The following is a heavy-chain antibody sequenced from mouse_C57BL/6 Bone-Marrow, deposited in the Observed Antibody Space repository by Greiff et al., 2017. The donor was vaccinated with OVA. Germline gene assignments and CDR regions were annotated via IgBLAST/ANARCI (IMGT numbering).Heavy chain of an antibody. J-gene: IGHJ3*01. CDR1: GYSITSGYY. V-gene: IGHV3-6*01. CDR3: ARDRAWFAY. CDR2: ISYDGSN. Sequence: VQLKESGPGLVKPSQSLSLTCSVTGYSITSGYYWNWIRQFPGNKLEWMGYISYDGSNNYNPSLKNRISITRDTSKNQFFLKLNSVTTEDTATYHCARDRAWFAYWGQGTLVTVSA.